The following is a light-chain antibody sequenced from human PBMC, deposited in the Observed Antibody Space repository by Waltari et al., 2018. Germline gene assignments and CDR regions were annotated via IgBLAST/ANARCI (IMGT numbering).Light chain of an antibody. CDR1: SSDVGGYNS. J-gene: IGLJ1*01. Sequence: QSALTQPASVSGSPGQSISISCTGTSSDVGGYNSSSWYQQHPGNTPHPVIFEVYNRPSGVSARFSGSKSGNTASLTISGLQADDESDYYCSSYASTNSHVFGTGTRVTVL. CDR3: SSYASTNSHV. CDR2: EVY. V-gene: IGLV2-14*01.